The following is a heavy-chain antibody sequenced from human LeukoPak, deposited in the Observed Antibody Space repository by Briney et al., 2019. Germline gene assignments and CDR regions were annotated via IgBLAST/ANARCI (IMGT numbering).Heavy chain of an antibody. CDR1: GFTFDDYA. J-gene: IGHJ6*03. CDR3: ARAGELRYMDV. D-gene: IGHD3-16*01. V-gene: IGHV3-9*01. CDR2: ISWNSGSI. Sequence: GGSLRLSCIASGFTFDDYAMHWVRQAPGKGLEWVSGISWNSGSIGYADSVKGRFTISRDNAKNSLFLQMSSLRADDTAIYYCARAGELRYMDVWGKGTAVTVSS.